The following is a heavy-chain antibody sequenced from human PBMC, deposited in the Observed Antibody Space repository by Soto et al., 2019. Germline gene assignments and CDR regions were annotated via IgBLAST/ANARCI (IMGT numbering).Heavy chain of an antibody. CDR2: ISGSGGSI. V-gene: IGHV3-23*01. CDR1: GFTFSSYA. CDR3: ARWANDYYFDY. J-gene: IGHJ4*02. Sequence: GGSLRLSCAASGFTFSSYAMSWVRQAPGKGLEWVSAISGSGGSIYYADSVKGRFTISRDNAKNSLYLQMNSLRAEDTAVYYCARWANDYYFDYWGQGTLVTVSS. D-gene: IGHD1-1*01.